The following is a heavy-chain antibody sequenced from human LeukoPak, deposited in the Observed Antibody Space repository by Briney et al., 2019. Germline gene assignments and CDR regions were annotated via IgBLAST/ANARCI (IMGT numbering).Heavy chain of an antibody. V-gene: IGHV1-8*01. CDR1: GYTFTSYD. CDR2: MNPNSGNT. J-gene: IGHJ5*02. Sequence: ASVKVSCKASGYTFTSYDINWVRQATGQGLEWMGWMNPNSGNTGYAQKFQGRVTMTRNTSISTAYMELSSLRSEDTAVYYCARGKKDTAMVTGPFDPWGQGTLVTVSS. CDR3: ARGKKDTAMVTGPFDP. D-gene: IGHD5-18*01.